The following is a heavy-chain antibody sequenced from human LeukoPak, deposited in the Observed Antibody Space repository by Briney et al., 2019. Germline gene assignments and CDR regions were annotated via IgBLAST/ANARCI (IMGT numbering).Heavy chain of an antibody. J-gene: IGHJ4*02. Sequence: PSETLSLTCTVSGVSISSYYWSWTRQPPGKGLEWIGYIYYSGSTNYNPPLKSRVTISVDTSKNQFSLKLSSVTAADTAVYYCARVTEYSGSYYSSAYFDYWGQGTLVTVSS. V-gene: IGHV4-59*01. D-gene: IGHD1-26*01. CDR2: IYYSGST. CDR1: GVSISSYY. CDR3: ARVTEYSGSYYSSAYFDY.